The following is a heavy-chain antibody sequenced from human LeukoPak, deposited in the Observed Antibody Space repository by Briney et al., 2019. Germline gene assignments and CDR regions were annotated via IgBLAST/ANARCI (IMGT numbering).Heavy chain of an antibody. CDR3: ARGRPPAGFTGFDY. J-gene: IGHJ4*02. CDR2: INHSGST. Sequence: SETLSLTCAVYGGSFSGYYWSWIRQPPGKGLEWIGEINHSGSTDYNQSLKSRVTISVDTSKNQFSLRLSSVTAADTAVYYCARGRPPAGFTGFDYWGQGTLVTVSS. V-gene: IGHV4-34*01. CDR1: GGSFSGYY. D-gene: IGHD1-14*01.